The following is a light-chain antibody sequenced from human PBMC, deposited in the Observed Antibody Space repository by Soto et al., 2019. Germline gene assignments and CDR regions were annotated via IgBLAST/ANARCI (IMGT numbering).Light chain of an antibody. Sequence: EIVLTQSPGTLSLSPGERATLSCRARQSVSSSYLAWYQQTPGQAPRLLIYGASTRATGIPVRFSGSASGTEFTLTISSLQSEDFTVYYCQQYNKWPLTFGQGTKVDI. CDR3: QQYNKWPLT. J-gene: IGKJ1*01. CDR1: QSVSSSY. CDR2: GAS. V-gene: IGKV3-15*01.